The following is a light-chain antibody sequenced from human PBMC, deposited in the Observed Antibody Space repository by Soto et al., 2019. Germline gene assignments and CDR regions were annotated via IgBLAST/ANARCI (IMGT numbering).Light chain of an antibody. J-gene: IGKJ1*01. CDR2: RAS. CDR3: QQYNNWPWT. V-gene: IGKV3-15*01. Sequence: EIVMTQSPATMSGSPGERATLSCRASQSVATNLAWYQQKPGQAHRLLLYRASTRATGIPARVSGSGSGTDFTLTISSLQSVDFAVYSCQQYNNWPWTFGQGTKVDVK. CDR1: QSVATN.